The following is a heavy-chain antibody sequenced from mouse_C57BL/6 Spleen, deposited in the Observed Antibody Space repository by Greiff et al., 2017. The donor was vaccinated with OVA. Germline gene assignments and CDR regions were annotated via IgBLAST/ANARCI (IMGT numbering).Heavy chain of an antibody. D-gene: IGHD2-3*01. CDR3: AREDGYYAWFAY. J-gene: IGHJ3*01. V-gene: IGHV2-9-1*01. Sequence: VTPSQSLSITCTVSGFSLTSYAISWVRQPPGKGLEWLGVIWTGGGTNYNSALKSRLSISKDNSKSQVFLKMNSLQTDDTARYYCAREDGYYAWFAYWGQGTLVTVSA. CDR2: IWTGGGT. CDR1: GFSLTSYA.